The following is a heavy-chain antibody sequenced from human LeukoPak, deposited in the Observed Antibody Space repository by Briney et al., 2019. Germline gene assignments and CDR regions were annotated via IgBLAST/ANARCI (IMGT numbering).Heavy chain of an antibody. V-gene: IGHV4-31*03. CDR2: IHNNGNT. J-gene: IGHJ4*02. CDR3: ARGSYFGDNYYKGTDH. Sequence: SETLSLTCTVSGDSIRRAGYYWTWIRLRPGKGLEWIGYIHNNGNTYYNPSLGSRVTMSLDMSQNQFSLNLISLAADDTAVYFCARGSYFGDNYYKGTDHWGRGTLVIVSS. CDR1: GDSIRRAGYY. D-gene: IGHD3-10*01.